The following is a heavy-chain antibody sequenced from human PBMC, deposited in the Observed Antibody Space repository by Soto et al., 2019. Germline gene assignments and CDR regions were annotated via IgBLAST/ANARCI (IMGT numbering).Heavy chain of an antibody. CDR2: IYYSGST. CDR3: ARVDSGDYSNGIFYYYYGMDV. Sequence: SETLSLTCTVSGGSVSSGSYYWSWIRQPPGKGLEWIGYIYYSGSTNYNPSLKSRVTISVDTSKNQFSLKLSSVTAADTAVYYCARVDSGDYSNGIFYYYYGMDVWGQGTTVTVSS. J-gene: IGHJ6*02. D-gene: IGHD4-4*01. V-gene: IGHV4-61*01. CDR1: GGSVSSGSYY.